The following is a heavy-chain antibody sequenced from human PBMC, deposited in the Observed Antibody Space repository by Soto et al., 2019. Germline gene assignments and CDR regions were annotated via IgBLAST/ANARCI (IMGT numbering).Heavy chain of an antibody. CDR3: ARYSCSWYGFCDYYYYYYMDV. CDR1: GYTFTSYG. D-gene: IGHD6-13*01. V-gene: IGHV1-18*01. J-gene: IGHJ6*03. Sequence: GASVKVSCKASGYTFTSYGIGWVRQAPGQGLEWMGWISAYNGNTNYAQKLQGRVTMTTDTSTSTAYMELSSLRSDDTAVYYCARYSCSWYGFCDYYYYYYMDVWGKGTTVTVSS. CDR2: ISAYNGNT.